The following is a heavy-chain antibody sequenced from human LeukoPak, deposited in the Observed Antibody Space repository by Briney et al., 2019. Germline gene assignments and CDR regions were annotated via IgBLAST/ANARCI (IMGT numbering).Heavy chain of an antibody. V-gene: IGHV3-48*02. CDR3: AREDGTTAYYYYYGMDV. Sequence: GGSLRLSCAASGFTFSSYSMNWVRQAPGKGLEWVSYISSSSGTIYYADSVKGRFTISRDNAKNSLYLQMNSLRDEDTAVYYCAREDGTTAYYYYYGMDVWGQGTTVTVSS. D-gene: IGHD1-7*01. J-gene: IGHJ6*02. CDR1: GFTFSSYS. CDR2: ISSSSGTI.